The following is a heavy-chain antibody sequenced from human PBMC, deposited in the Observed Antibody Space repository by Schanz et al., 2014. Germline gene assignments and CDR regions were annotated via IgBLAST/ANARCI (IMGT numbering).Heavy chain of an antibody. CDR1: GFSFDDYT. D-gene: IGHD1-26*01. J-gene: IGHJ6*02. CDR2: IDRDGGHT. Sequence: EVQLVESGGVVAQPGGSLRLSCAASGFSFDDYTMHWVRQAPGKGLEWVSLIDRDGGHTYYADSVKGRFTISRDNSKNSLYLQINSLRTEDTALYYCAKDSRGSSFDMDGWGQGTTVTVSS. V-gene: IGHV3-43*01. CDR3: AKDSRGSSFDMDG.